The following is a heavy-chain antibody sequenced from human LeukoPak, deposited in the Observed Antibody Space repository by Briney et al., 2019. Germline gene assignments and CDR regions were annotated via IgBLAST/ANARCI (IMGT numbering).Heavy chain of an antibody. CDR2: INPNSGGT. J-gene: IGHJ6*02. Sequence: GASVKVSCKASGYTFTGYYMHWVRQAPGQGLEWMGWINPNSGGTNYAQKFQGRVTMTRDTSISTAYMELSRLRSDDTAVYYCARERAVVVPAAQNYYYYGMDVWGQGTTVTVS. CDR1: GYTFTGYY. V-gene: IGHV1-2*02. CDR3: ARERAVVVPAAQNYYYYGMDV. D-gene: IGHD2-2*01.